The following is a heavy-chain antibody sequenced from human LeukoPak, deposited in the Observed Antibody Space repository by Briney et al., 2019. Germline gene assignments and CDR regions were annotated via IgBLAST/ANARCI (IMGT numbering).Heavy chain of an antibody. CDR1: GFTFSTYS. CDR2: ISSSSSTK. Sequence: GGSLRLSCAASGFTFSTYSMNWVRQAPGKGLEWVSYISSSSSTKYYADSVKGRFTISRDNAKKSLYLQMNSLRAEDTAVYYCATGVGITIFGVVINAFDIWGQGTLVTVSS. D-gene: IGHD3-3*01. J-gene: IGHJ3*02. V-gene: IGHV3-48*01. CDR3: ATGVGITIFGVVINAFDI.